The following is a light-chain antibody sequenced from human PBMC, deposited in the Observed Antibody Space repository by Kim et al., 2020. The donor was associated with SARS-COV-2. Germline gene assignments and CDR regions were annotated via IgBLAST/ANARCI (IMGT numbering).Light chain of an antibody. CDR1: QSVNIY. CDR2: DAS. V-gene: IGKV1-5*01. Sequence: DIQMTQSPSTLSASVGDRVTITCRASQSVNIYLAWYQHRPGKAPDLLIYDASILQSGVPSRFRGSGSGTDFTLTNSGLQPDDFATYYCQEYKSNSWTFGQGTKLEI. J-gene: IGKJ2*02. CDR3: QEYKSNSWT.